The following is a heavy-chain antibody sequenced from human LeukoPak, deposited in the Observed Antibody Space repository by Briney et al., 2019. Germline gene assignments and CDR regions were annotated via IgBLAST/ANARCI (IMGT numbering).Heavy chain of an antibody. CDR3: VRPRDAFDI. CDR1: GFTFSRYS. CDR2: ISDTGTV. J-gene: IGHJ3*02. Sequence: GGSLRLSCAASGFTFSRYSMNWVRQAPGKGPEWISYISDTGTVNYAASVKGRFTISRDNARNSLDLQMNGLRDEDTAVYYCVRPRDAFDIWGQGTMVTVSS. V-gene: IGHV3-48*02.